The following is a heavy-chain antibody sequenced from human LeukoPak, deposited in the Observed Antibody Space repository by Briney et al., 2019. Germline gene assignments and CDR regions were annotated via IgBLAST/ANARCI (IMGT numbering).Heavy chain of an antibody. D-gene: IGHD3-16*01. CDR2: INSDGSST. V-gene: IGHV3-74*01. CDR1: GFIFSSNW. Sequence: QPGVSLRLFCAACGFIFSSNWMHWVSHAPAKALVWVSRINSDGSSTSYAESVKRRFNISRDNAKNTLSPQMNSLSPEDPAVYYCARGLGDWGQGNLVTVSS. CDR3: ARGLGD. J-gene: IGHJ4*02.